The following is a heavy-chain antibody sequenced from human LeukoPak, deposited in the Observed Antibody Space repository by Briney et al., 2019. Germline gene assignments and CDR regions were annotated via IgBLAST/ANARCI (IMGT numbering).Heavy chain of an antibody. D-gene: IGHD3-3*01. CDR1: GGSISSYY. V-gene: IGHV4-4*07. J-gene: IGHJ4*02. CDR2: IYTSGST. Sequence: PSETLSLTCTVSGGSISSYYWSWIRQPAGKGLEWIGRIYTSGSTNYNPSLKSRVTISVDTSKNQFSLKLSSVTAADTAVYYCAREDRYYDFWSGYYKGGYYFDYWGQGTLVTVSS. CDR3: AREDRYYDFWSGYYKGGYYFDY.